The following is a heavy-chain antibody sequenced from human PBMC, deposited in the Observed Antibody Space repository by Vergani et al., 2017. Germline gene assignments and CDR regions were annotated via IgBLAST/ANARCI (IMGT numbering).Heavy chain of an antibody. V-gene: IGHV1-2*02. CDR3: TSFPTETSEYYDSTGYYHRFFEK. CDR1: GYTFTGYY. Sequence: QVQLVQSGAEVKRPGASVKVSCKASGYTFTGYYLHWVRLAPGQGLEWMGWINPKNGLTKYAQRFQGRVSLTRDTSITTAFMELRSLRSDDTAMYYCTSFPTETSEYYDSTGYYHRFFEKWGQGTLVTVSS. CDR2: INPKNGLT. D-gene: IGHD3-16*01. J-gene: IGHJ4*02.